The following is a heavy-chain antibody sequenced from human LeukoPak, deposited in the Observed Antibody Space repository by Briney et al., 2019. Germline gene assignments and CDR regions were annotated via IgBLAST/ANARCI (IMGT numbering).Heavy chain of an antibody. D-gene: IGHD5-18*01. V-gene: IGHV3-30-3*01. CDR2: ISYDGSNK. J-gene: IGHJ4*02. CDR1: GFTVSNTY. Sequence: GGSLRLSCAASGFTVSNTYMTWVRQAPGKGLEWVAVISYDGSNKYYADSVKGRFTISRDNSKNTLYLQMNSLRAEDTAVYYCARGPSRGYSYGPGIDYWGQGTLVTVSS. CDR3: ARGPSRGYSYGPGIDY.